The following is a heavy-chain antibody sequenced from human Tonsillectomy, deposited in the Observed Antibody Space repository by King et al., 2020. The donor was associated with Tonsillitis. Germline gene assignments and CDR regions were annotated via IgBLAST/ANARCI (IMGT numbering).Heavy chain of an antibody. Sequence: QLQESGPGLVKPSQTLSLTCTVSGGSISSGGYYWSWIRQHPGKGLEWIGYIYYSGSTYYNPSLTSRVTISVDTSKNQFSLKLSSVTAADTAVYYCARVEQWELSPIFDYWGQGTLVTVSS. D-gene: IGHD1-26*01. CDR1: GGSISSGGYY. CDR3: ARVEQWELSPIFDY. V-gene: IGHV4-31*03. J-gene: IGHJ4*02. CDR2: IYYSGST.